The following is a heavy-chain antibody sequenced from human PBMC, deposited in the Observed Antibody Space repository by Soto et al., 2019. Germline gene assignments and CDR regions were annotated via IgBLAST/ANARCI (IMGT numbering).Heavy chain of an antibody. CDR3: AKGPHIVVVPATNSH. CDR2: ISYDGTNK. CDR1: GFTFVTFG. Sequence: GGSLRLSCAASGFTFVTFGMHWVRQAPGKGPEWVALISYDGTNKFYADSVKGRFTISRDNSRNTLYLQMNSLTVDDTAVYYCAKGPHIVVVPATNSHWGQGTLVTVSS. V-gene: IGHV3-30*18. D-gene: IGHD2-2*01. J-gene: IGHJ4*02.